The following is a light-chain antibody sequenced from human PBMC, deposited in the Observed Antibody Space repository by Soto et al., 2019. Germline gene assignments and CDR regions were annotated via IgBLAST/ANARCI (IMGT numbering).Light chain of an antibody. CDR1: QSLLHSDGNTY. CDR2: LGS. Sequence: DVVMTQSPLSLPVTPGEPASISCRSSQSLLHSDGNTYLDWYLQKPGQSPQLLIYLGSTRASGVPDRFGGSGSGTDFTLKISRVEAEDVGVYYCMQALQGPITFGQGTRLEIK. V-gene: IGKV2-28*01. J-gene: IGKJ5*01. CDR3: MQALQGPIT.